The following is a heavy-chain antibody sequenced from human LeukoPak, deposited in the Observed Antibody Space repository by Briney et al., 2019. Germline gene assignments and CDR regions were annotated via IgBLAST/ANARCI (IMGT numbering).Heavy chain of an antibody. CDR2: VYTSGST. CDR1: GGSLSSGTYY. J-gene: IGHJ2*01. Sequence: PSETLSLTCTVSGGSLSSGTYYWSWIRQPAGKGLEWIGRVYTSGSTDYNPSLKSRVTMSVDTSKNQVSLRLSSVTAADTAVYYCAKLLDSSGYYFNWYFDLWGRGTLVTVSS. D-gene: IGHD3-22*01. V-gene: IGHV4-61*02. CDR3: AKLLDSSGYYFNWYFDL.